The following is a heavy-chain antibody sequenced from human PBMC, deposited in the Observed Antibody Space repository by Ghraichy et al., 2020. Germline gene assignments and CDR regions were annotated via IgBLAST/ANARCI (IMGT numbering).Heavy chain of an antibody. CDR3: ARSRSPYDSSGYFVPMDAFDI. J-gene: IGHJ3*02. V-gene: IGHV3-7*01. Sequence: GESLNISCAASGFTFSSYWMSWVRQAPGKGLEWVANIKQDGSEKYYVDSVKGRFTISRDNAKNSLYLQMNSLRAEDTAVYYCARSRSPYDSSGYFVPMDAFDIWGQGTMVTVSS. CDR1: GFTFSSYW. CDR2: IKQDGSEK. D-gene: IGHD3-22*01.